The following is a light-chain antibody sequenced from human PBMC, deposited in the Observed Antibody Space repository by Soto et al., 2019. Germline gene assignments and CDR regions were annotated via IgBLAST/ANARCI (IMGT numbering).Light chain of an antibody. J-gene: IGKJ5*01. CDR2: DAS. CDR3: QQRSNWPSIT. V-gene: IGKV3D-20*02. CDR1: QSVSSSY. Sequence: EIVMTHSPATLSVSPCERATLSCSASQSVSSSYLAWYQQKPGQAPRLLIYDASNRATGIPARFSGSGSGTDFTLTINSLEPEDFAVYYCQQRSNWPSITFGQGTRLEIK.